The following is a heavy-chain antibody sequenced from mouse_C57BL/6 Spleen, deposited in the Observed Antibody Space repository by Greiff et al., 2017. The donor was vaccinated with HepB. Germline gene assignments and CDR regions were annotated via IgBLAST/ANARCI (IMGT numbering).Heavy chain of an antibody. V-gene: IGHV1-15*01. CDR2: IDPETGGT. CDR1: GYTFTDYE. J-gene: IGHJ2*01. CDR3: TVYYGYDFDY. D-gene: IGHD2-2*01. Sequence: VQLQQSGAELVRPGASVTLSCKASGYTFTDYEMHWVKQTPVHGLEWIGAIDPETGGTAYNQKFKGKAILTADKSSSTAYMELRSLTSEDSAVYYCTVYYGYDFDYWGQGTTLTVSS.